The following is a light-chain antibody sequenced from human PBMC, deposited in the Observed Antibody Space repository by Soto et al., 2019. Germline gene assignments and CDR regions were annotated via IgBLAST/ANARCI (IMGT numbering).Light chain of an antibody. CDR1: QSVSSN. CDR3: QQYNNWPGT. V-gene: IGKV3-15*01. CDR2: GAS. J-gene: IGKJ1*01. Sequence: EIVLTPSPGSLSFYPGERATLSCRASQSVSSNLAWYQQKPGQAPRLLIYGASTRATGIPARFSGSGSGTEFTLTISSLQSEDFAVYYCQQYNNWPGTFGQGTKVDI.